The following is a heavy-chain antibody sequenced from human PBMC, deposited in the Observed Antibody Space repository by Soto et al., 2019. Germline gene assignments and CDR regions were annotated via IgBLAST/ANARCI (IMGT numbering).Heavy chain of an antibody. Sequence: DVQMVQSGAEVKKPGTTVKISCKVSGYIFIDYYLHWVRQAPGKGLEWMGRVDPENGESIYADKFRGRVTITADTSTNTAYLDLTNLRSEDTAVYYCETKKDGFDSWGQGTMVAVSS. CDR3: ETKKDGFDS. J-gene: IGHJ3*01. CDR1: GYIFIDYY. CDR2: VDPENGES. V-gene: IGHV1-69-2*01.